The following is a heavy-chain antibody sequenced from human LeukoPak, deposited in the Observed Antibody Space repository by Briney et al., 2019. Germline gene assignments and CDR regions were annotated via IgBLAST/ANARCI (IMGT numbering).Heavy chain of an antibody. D-gene: IGHD6-13*01. CDR3: ARSLAAAGIN. CDR2: SHHSAGT. Sequence: SETLSLTCTVSGGSISSGGHYWGWIRQPPGKGLEWIGTSHHSAGTSYNPSLKSRVTISLDTSENQFSLKLGSVTASDTAVYFCARSLAAAGINWGQGTLVTVSS. J-gene: IGHJ4*02. V-gene: IGHV4-39*01. CDR1: GGSISSGGHY.